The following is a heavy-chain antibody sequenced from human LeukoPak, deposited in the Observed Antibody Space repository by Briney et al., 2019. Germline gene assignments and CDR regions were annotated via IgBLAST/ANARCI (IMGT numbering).Heavy chain of an antibody. CDR1: GYTFTSYD. J-gene: IGHJ3*02. CDR3: TTDPIIVVVPAALRDAFDI. D-gene: IGHD2-2*01. CDR2: MNPNSGNT. V-gene: IGHV1-8*01. Sequence: ASVNVSCKASGYTFTSYDINWVRQATGQGLEWMGWMNPNSGNTGYAQKFQGRVTMTRNTSISTAYMELNSLKTEDTAVYYCTTDPIIVVVPAALRDAFDIWGQGTMVTVSS.